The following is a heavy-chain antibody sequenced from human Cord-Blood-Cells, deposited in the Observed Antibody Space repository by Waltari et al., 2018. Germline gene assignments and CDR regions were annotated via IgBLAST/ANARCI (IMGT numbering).Heavy chain of an antibody. CDR2: IYYSGST. D-gene: IGHD3-22*01. Sequence: QVQLQESGPGLVKPSETLSLPCTVSGGSISSYSWSWIRQPPGKGLEWIGYIYYSGSTNYNPSLKSRVTISVDTSKNQFSLKLSSVTAADTAVYYCARASPYYYDSSGYYLDYWGQGTLVTVSS. J-gene: IGHJ4*02. V-gene: IGHV4-59*01. CDR3: ARASPYYYDSSGYYLDY. CDR1: GGSISSYS.